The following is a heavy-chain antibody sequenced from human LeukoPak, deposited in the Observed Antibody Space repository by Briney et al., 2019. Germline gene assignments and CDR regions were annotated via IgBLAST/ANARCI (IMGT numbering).Heavy chain of an antibody. CDR2: IYYSGST. D-gene: IGHD3-10*01. J-gene: IGHJ3*02. CDR1: GGSISSYY. Sequence: SETLSLTCTVSGGSISSYYWSWIRQPPGKGLEWIGYIYYSGSTNYNPSLMSRVTISVDTSKNQFSLKLSSVTAADTAVYYCARAPLYYYGSGHAFDIWGQGTMVTVSS. CDR3: ARAPLYYYGSGHAFDI. V-gene: IGHV4-59*01.